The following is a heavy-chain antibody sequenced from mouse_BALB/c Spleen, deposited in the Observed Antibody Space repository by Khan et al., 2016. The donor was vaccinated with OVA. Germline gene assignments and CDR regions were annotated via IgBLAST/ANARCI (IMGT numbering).Heavy chain of an antibody. D-gene: IGHD2-14*01. V-gene: IGHV9-4*02. CDR3: ARGGAAYYRNDGGAMEY. J-gene: IGHJ4*01. CDR2: INTHSGVP. Sequence: QIQLVQSGPELKKPGETVRISCKASGYTFTTAGIQWVQKMPGKGLKWIGWINTHSGVPKYAEDFKGRFAFSLAISVNTAYLQITNLKTEDTATYFWARGGAAYYRNDGGAMEYWGQGTSVTVSS. CDR1: GYTFTTAG.